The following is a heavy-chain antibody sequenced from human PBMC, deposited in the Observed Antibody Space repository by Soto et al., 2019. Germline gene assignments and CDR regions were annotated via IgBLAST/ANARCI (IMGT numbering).Heavy chain of an antibody. CDR1: GPTFSDYS. D-gene: IGHD4-17*01. Sequence: ALRLSCAPSGPTFSDYSLNWFRQAPGKGLEWVSSISSGSHYIYYADSVRGRFTISRDNSKNTLYLQMNSLRAEDTAVYYCAKEKDTVTTDYWGQGTLVTVSS. V-gene: IGHV3-21*04. CDR2: ISSGSHYI. CDR3: AKEKDTVTTDY. J-gene: IGHJ4*02.